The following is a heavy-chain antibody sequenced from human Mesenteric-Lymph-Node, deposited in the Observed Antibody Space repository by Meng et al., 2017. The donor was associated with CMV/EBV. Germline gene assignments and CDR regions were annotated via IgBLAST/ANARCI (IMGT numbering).Heavy chain of an antibody. J-gene: IGHJ6*02. CDR3: ARGIVVVPAAIPYYYYYGMDV. CDR2: INHSGST. D-gene: IGHD2-2*02. V-gene: IGHV4-34*01. CDR1: GGSFSGYY. Sequence: GSLRLSCAVYGGSFSGYYWSWIRQPPGKGLEWIGEINHSGSTNYNPSLKSRVTISVDTSKNQFSLKLSSVTAADTAVYYCARGIVVVPAAIPYYYYYGMDVWGQGTTVTVSS.